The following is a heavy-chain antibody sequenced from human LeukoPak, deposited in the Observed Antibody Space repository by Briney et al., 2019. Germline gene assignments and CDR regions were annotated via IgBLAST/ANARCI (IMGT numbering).Heavy chain of an antibody. Sequence: GGSLRLSSAASGFTFSSYAMSWVRQAPGKGLEWVSAISGSGGSTYYADSVKGRFTISRDNSKNTLYLQMNSLRAEDTAVYYCAKDSGVYCGGDCPASAFDIWGQGTMVTVSS. CDR2: ISGSGGST. CDR1: GFTFSSYA. V-gene: IGHV3-23*01. J-gene: IGHJ3*02. CDR3: AKDSGVYCGGDCPASAFDI. D-gene: IGHD2-21*02.